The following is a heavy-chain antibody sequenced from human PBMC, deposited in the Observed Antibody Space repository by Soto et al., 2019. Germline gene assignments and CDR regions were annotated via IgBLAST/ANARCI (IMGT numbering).Heavy chain of an antibody. CDR3: ARQYGWGSYDDY. CDR2: IYWDDDK. V-gene: IGHV2-5*02. CDR1: GFSLSTSGVG. J-gene: IGHJ4*02. Sequence: QITLKESGPTLVKPTQTLTLTCTFSGFSLSTSGVGVGWIRQPPGKALEWLALIYWDDDKRYSPSLKSRLTITKDTSKNQVVLTMTNRDPVDTATYYCARQYGWGSYDDYWGQGTLVTVSS. D-gene: IGHD3-10*01.